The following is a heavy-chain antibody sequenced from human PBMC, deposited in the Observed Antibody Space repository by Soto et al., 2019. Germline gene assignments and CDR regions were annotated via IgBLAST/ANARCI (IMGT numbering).Heavy chain of an antibody. D-gene: IGHD2-21*02. J-gene: IGHJ6*02. CDR1: GGSISSNNYH. Sequence: PSETLSLTCTVSGGSISSNNYHWGWIRQPPGKGLDWIGTIYYSRTTYYKPSLKSRVTISVDTSKNQFSLKLNSVTAADTAVYYCARGLWGYCGTDCYPLDVWGQGTTVTVSS. CDR2: IYYSRTT. V-gene: IGHV4-39*07. CDR3: ARGLWGYCGTDCYPLDV.